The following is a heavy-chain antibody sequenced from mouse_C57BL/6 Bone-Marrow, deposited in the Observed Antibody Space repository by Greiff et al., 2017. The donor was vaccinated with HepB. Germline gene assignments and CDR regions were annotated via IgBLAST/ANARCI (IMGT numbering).Heavy chain of an antibody. CDR2: INYDGSST. V-gene: IGHV5-16*01. CDR1: GFTFSDYY. Sequence: EVQLVESEGGLVQPGSSMKLSCTASGFTFSDYYMAWVRQVPEKGLEWVANINYDGSSTYYLDSLKSRFIISRDNAKNILYLQMSSLKSEDTATYYCARVPSLAMDYWGQGTSVTVSS. J-gene: IGHJ4*01. CDR3: ARVPSLAMDY.